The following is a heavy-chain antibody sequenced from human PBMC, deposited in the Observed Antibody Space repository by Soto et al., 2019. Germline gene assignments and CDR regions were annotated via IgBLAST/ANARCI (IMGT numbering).Heavy chain of an antibody. J-gene: IGHJ4*02. CDR1: GFTFSSYG. Sequence: QVQLVESGGGVVQPGRSLRLSCAASGFTFSSYGMHWVRQAPGKGLEWVAVIWYDGSNKYYADSVKGRFTISRDNSKNTLYLQMNSLRDEDTAVYYCAREGLSLGLLWGQGTLVTVSS. CDR2: IWYDGSNK. CDR3: AREGLSLGLL. D-gene: IGHD1-26*01. V-gene: IGHV3-33*01.